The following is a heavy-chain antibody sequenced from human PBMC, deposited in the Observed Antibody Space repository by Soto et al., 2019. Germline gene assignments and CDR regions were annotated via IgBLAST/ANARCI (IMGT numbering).Heavy chain of an antibody. CDR1: GFTFSSYG. CDR3: AKDATGYSSGWQLDY. D-gene: IGHD6-19*01. Sequence: QVQLVESGGGVVQPGRSLRLSCAASGFTFSSYGMHWVRQAPGKGLEWVAVISYDGSNKYYADSVKGRFTISRDNSKNTLYLQMNSLRADDTAVYYCAKDATGYSSGWQLDYWGQGTLVTVSS. CDR2: ISYDGSNK. V-gene: IGHV3-30*18. J-gene: IGHJ4*02.